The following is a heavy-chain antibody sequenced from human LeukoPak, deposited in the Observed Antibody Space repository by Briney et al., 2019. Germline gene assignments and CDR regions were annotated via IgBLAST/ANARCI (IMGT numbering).Heavy chain of an antibody. CDR1: GFTFSNSW. Sequence: GSLRLSCAASGFTFSNSWMHWVRQAPGKGLVWVSRISTDGSSAIYADSVKGRFTISRDNAKNTLYLQMNSLRAEDTAVYYCARVNVCPRCHFDYWGQGTLVTVSS. V-gene: IGHV3-74*01. D-gene: IGHD3-16*01. CDR3: ARVNVCPRCHFDY. CDR2: ISTDGSSA. J-gene: IGHJ4*02.